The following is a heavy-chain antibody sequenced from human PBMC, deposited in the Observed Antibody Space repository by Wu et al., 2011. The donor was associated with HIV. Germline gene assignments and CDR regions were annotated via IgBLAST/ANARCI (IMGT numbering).Heavy chain of an antibody. Sequence: QVQLVQSGAEVKKPGASVKVSCKASGYTFSTSGVSWVRQAPGQGLEWMGWINPNSGGTNYAQKFQGRVTMTRDTSISTAYMELSRLRSDDTAVYYCARDLRYYYDSSGYLDYWGQGTLVTVSS. D-gene: IGHD3-22*01. CDR1: GYTFSTSG. CDR3: ARDLRYYYDSSGYLDY. J-gene: IGHJ4*02. CDR2: INPNSGGT. V-gene: IGHV1-2*02.